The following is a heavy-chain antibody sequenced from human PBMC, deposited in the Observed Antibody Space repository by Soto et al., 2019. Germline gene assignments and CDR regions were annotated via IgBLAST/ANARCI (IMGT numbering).Heavy chain of an antibody. J-gene: IGHJ5*01. V-gene: IGHV4-34*01. CDR1: GGSFSGHS. Sequence: SETLSLTCTVSGGSFSGHSWTWIRQSPGKGLEWIGDINHSGRVNYSPSLKSRVTISLDTSKNQFSLTLSAVTAADTAMYYCSTRAYDTNGYYRFDPWGQGTLVTVSS. CDR3: STRAYDTNGYYRFDP. D-gene: IGHD3-22*01. CDR2: INHSGRV.